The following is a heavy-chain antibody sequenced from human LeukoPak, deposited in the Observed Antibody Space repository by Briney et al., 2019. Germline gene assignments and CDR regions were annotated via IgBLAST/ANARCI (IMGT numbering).Heavy chain of an antibody. J-gene: IGHJ4*02. Sequence: SVKVSCNASGGTFSSYAISLVRQAPGQGLEWMGRIIPIFGTANYAQKFQGRVTITADESTSTAYMELSSLRSEDTAVYYCAKDMDGGDRKYYFDCWGQGTLVTVSS. CDR2: IIPIFGTA. CDR3: AKDMDGGDRKYYFDC. V-gene: IGHV1-69*15. D-gene: IGHD2-21*02. CDR1: GGTFSSYA.